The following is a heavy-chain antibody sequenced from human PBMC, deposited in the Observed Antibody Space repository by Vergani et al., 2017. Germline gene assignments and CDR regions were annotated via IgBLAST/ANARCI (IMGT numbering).Heavy chain of an antibody. CDR2: INHSGST. Sequence: QVQLQQWGAGLLKPSETLSLTCAVYGGSFSGYYWSWIRQPPGKGLEWIGEINHSGSTNYNPSLKSRVTISVDTSKNQFSLKLSSVTAAETAVYYCARGGATVSGFGEPHYYYMDVWGKGTTVTVSS. J-gene: IGHJ6*03. V-gene: IGHV4-34*01. CDR3: ARGGATVSGFGEPHYYYMDV. D-gene: IGHD3-10*01. CDR1: GGSFSGYY.